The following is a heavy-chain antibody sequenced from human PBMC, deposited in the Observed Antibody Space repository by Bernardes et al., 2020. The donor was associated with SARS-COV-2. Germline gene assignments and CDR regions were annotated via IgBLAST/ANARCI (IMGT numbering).Heavy chain of an antibody. Sequence: ASVKVSCKASGYTFTSYDINWVRQATGQGLEWMGWMNPNSGNTGYAQKFQGRVTMTRNTSTSTAYMELSSLRSEDTAVYYCARVLGSRIQPLRYWGQGTLVTVSS. CDR1: GYTFTSYD. V-gene: IGHV1-8*01. CDR2: MNPNSGNT. J-gene: IGHJ4*02. CDR3: ARVLGSRIQPLRY. D-gene: IGHD5-18*01.